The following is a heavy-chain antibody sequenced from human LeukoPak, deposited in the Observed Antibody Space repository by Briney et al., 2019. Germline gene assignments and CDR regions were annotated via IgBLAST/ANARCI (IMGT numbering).Heavy chain of an antibody. J-gene: IGHJ4*02. V-gene: IGHV4-39*01. D-gene: IGHD1-7*01. CDR3: ARLVGSRAGLELRRTFDY. Sequence: PSETLSLTCTVSGGSISSSSYYWGWIRQPPGKGLEWIGSIYYSGSTYYNPSLKSRVTISVDTSKNQFSLKLSSVTAADTAVYYCARLVGSRAGLELRRTFDYWGQGTLVTVSS. CDR2: IYYSGST. CDR1: GGSISSSSYY.